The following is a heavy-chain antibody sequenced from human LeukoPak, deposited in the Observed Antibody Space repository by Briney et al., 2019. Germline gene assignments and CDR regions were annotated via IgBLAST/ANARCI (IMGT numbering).Heavy chain of an antibody. CDR1: GFTFSDYY. Sequence: GGSLRLSCAASGFTFSDYYMSWVRQAPGKGLEWVSFISSSAINIYYADSVKGRFTISRDSAKDSLYLQMNSLRAEDTAVYYCARLRSSSYYFDYWGQGTLVTVSS. D-gene: IGHD6-6*01. J-gene: IGHJ4*02. CDR3: ARLRSSSYYFDY. CDR2: ISSSAINI. V-gene: IGHV3-11*01.